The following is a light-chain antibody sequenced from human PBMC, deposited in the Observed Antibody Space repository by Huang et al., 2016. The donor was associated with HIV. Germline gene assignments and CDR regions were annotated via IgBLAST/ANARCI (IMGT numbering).Light chain of an antibody. Sequence: EIVMTQSPATLSVSPGERATLSCRASQSVSSNFAWYQQKPGQAPRLLLYGASTRAPGIPARFSGSGSGTEFTLTISSLQSEDFAVYYCQQYNNWLTWTFGQGTKVEIK. CDR3: QQYNNWLTWT. CDR2: GAS. J-gene: IGKJ1*01. V-gene: IGKV3-15*01. CDR1: QSVSSN.